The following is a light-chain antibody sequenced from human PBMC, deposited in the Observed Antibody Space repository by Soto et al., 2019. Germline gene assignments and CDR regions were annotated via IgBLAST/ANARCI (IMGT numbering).Light chain of an antibody. CDR3: QQVNVYPST. V-gene: IGKV1-5*03. CDR2: EAS. J-gene: IGKJ4*01. Sequence: DIQMTQSPSTLSASVGDRVTITCRASQSIDNWLAWYQQKPGKASKLLIHEASSLESGVPSRFSGSGYGTEFTLTISSLQPDDFATYYCQQVNVYPSTFGGGTKVDIK. CDR1: QSIDNW.